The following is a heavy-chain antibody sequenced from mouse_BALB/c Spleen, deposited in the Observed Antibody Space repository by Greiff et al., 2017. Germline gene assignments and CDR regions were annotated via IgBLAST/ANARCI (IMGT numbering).Heavy chain of an antibody. V-gene: IGHV5-17*02. Sequence: EVKLVESGGGLVQPGGSRKLSCAASGFTFSSFGMHWVRQAPEKGLEWVAYISSGSSTIYYADTVKGRFTISRDNPKNTLFLQMTSLRSEDTAMYYCARSRYDGGFDYWGQGTTLTVSS. J-gene: IGHJ2*01. CDR3: ARSRYDGGFDY. CDR2: ISSGSSTI. D-gene: IGHD2-14*01. CDR1: GFTFSSFG.